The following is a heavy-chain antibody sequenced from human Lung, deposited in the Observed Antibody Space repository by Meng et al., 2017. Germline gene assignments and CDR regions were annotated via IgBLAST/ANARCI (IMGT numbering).Heavy chain of an antibody. CDR2: IKQDGSEK. CDR3: ARDGVPAVLLTMVRGDLAFDI. CDR1: GGSVSTGSYY. J-gene: IGHJ3*02. Sequence: ETLSLTCTVSGGSVSTGSYYWSWVRQAPGKGLEWVANIKQDGSEKYYVDSVKGRFTISRDNAKNSLYLQMNSLRAEDTAVYYCARDGVPAVLLTMVRGDLAFDIWGQGTMVTVSS. V-gene: IGHV3-7*01. D-gene: IGHD3-10*01.